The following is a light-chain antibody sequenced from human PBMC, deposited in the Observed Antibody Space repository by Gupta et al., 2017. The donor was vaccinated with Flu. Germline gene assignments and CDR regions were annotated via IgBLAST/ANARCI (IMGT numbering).Light chain of an antibody. CDR1: QSALYSSNNKNY. V-gene: IGKV4-1*01. Sequence: IVMTQSPDSLAVSLGERATINCKSSQSALYSSNNKNYLAWYQQKPGQPPKLLIYWASTRESGVPDRFSGSGSGTDFTLTISSLQAEDVAVYYCQQYYSTPPYTFGQGTKLEIK. J-gene: IGKJ2*01. CDR2: WAS. CDR3: QQYYSTPPYT.